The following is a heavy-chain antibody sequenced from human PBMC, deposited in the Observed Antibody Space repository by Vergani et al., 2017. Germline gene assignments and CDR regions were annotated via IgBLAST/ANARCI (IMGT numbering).Heavy chain of an antibody. Sequence: EVQMVESGGGLVKPGGSLRLSCAASGFTFSSYAMSWVRQAPGKGLEWVSAISGSGGSTYYADSVKGRFTISRDNSKNTVYLQMDDLRAEDTAVYYCAKDLSVVEAADDFRGQGTLVTVSS. CDR2: ISGSGGST. V-gene: IGHV3-23*04. D-gene: IGHD6-13*01. CDR1: GFTFSSYA. CDR3: AKDLSVVEAADDF. J-gene: IGHJ4*02.